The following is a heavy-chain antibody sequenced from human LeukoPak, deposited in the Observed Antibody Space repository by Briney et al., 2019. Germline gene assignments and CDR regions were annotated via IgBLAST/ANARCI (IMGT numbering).Heavy chain of an antibody. CDR2: ISNSSSYI. V-gene: IGHV3-21*01. Sequence: PGGSLRLSCAASGLTFSSYSMNWVRQAPGKGLEWVSSISNSSSYIYYADSVKGRFTISRDNAKNSLYLQMNSLRAEDTAVYYCARDWSPRYFDYWGQGTLVTVSS. CDR3: ARDWSPRYFDY. J-gene: IGHJ4*02. CDR1: GLTFSSYS.